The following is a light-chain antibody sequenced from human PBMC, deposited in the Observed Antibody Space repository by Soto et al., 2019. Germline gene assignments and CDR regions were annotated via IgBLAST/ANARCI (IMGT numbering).Light chain of an antibody. CDR3: QQYGDSPPNT. CDR2: AAS. Sequence: EIVLTQSPGTLSLSPGESATLSCRASQSVNSRFLAWYQHKPGQAPRPLIYAASTRATGIPDRFSGSESGKDFTLTISRLEPEDFGVYYCQQYGDSPPNTFGQGTKLEIK. V-gene: IGKV3-20*01. CDR1: QSVNSRF. J-gene: IGKJ2*01.